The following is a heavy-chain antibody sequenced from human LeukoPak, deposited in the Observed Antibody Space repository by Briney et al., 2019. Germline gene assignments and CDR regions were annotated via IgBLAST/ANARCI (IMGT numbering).Heavy chain of an antibody. D-gene: IGHD6-13*01. CDR2: IYTSGST. Sequence: PSETLSLTCTVSGGSISTYYWSWIRQPAGKGLEWIGRIYTSGSTNYYPSLKSRVTMSVDTSKNQFSLKLSSVTAADTAVYYCARESYRWYVHNYYYYGMDVWGQGTTVTVSS. CDR3: ARESYRWYVHNYYYYGMDV. J-gene: IGHJ6*02. V-gene: IGHV4-4*07. CDR1: GGSISTYY.